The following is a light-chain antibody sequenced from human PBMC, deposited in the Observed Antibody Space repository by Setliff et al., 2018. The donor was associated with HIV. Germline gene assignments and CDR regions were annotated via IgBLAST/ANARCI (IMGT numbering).Light chain of an antibody. CDR1: NSNIGSNY. Sequence: QSVLTQPPSASGTPGQRVTISCSGGNSNIGSNYVYWYQQLPGTAPKLLIYRNDQRPSGVPDRFSGSKSGTSASLAISGLRSEDEADYYCAAWDDSLSGYVFGTGTKGTV. J-gene: IGLJ1*01. V-gene: IGLV1-47*01. CDR3: AAWDDSLSGYV. CDR2: RND.